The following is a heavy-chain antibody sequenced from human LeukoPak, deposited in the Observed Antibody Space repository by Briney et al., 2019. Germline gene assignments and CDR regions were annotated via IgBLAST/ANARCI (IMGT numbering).Heavy chain of an antibody. V-gene: IGHV3-30-3*01. CDR2: ISYDGSNK. J-gene: IGHJ4*02. CDR3: ARGVGQPPSLFFDY. Sequence: AGRSLRLSCAASGFTFSSYAMHWVRQAPGKGLEWVAVISYDGSNKYYADSVRGRFTISRDNSKNTLYLQMNSLRAEDTAVYYCARGVGQPPSLFFDYWGQGTLVTVSS. D-gene: IGHD3-16*01. CDR1: GFTFSSYA.